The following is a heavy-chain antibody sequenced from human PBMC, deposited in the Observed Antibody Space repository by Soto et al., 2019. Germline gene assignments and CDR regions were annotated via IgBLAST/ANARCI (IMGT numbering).Heavy chain of an antibody. Sequence: GSGPTLVNPTQTLTLTCTFSGFSLSTSGVNVGWIRQPPGKALEWLALVYWNNDKRYSPSLKSRLTITKATSKNQVVLTMTNMDPVDTATYYCAHSSSDSSGYYYFDYWGQGTLVTVSS. CDR3: AHSSSDSSGYYYFDY. V-gene: IGHV2-5*01. CDR1: GFSLSTSGVN. CDR2: VYWNNDK. J-gene: IGHJ4*02. D-gene: IGHD3-22*01.